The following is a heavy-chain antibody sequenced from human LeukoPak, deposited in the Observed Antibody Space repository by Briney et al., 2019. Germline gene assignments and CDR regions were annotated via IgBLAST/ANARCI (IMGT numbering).Heavy chain of an antibody. CDR1: GYTFTGYY. J-gene: IGHJ3*02. CDR3: AREFRITMVRGVEDAFDI. V-gene: IGHV1-46*01. CDR2: INPSGGST. D-gene: IGHD3-10*01. Sequence: GASVKVSCKASGYTFTGYYTHWVRQAPGQGLEWMGIINPSGGSTSYAQKFQGRVTMTRDMSTSTVYMELSSLRSEDTAVYYCAREFRITMVRGVEDAFDIWGQGTMVTVSS.